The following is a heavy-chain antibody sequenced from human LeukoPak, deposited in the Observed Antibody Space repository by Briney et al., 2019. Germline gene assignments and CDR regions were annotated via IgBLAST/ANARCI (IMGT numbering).Heavy chain of an antibody. J-gene: IGHJ4*02. CDR3: ASVRVVGAKGYYFDY. CDR2: IYTSGST. CDR1: GGSISSYY. D-gene: IGHD1-26*01. V-gene: IGHV4-4*07. Sequence: SETLSLTCTVSGGSISSYYWSWIRQPAGKGLEWIGRIYTSGSTNYNASLKSRVTISVDKSKNQFSLKLSSVTAADTAVYYCASVRVVGAKGYYFDYWGQGTLVTVSS.